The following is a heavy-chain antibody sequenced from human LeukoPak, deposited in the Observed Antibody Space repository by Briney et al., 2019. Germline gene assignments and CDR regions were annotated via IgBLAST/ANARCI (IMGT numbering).Heavy chain of an antibody. J-gene: IGHJ1*01. CDR2: ISGSGGST. D-gene: IGHD3-22*01. V-gene: IGHV3-23*01. Sequence: GGSLRLSCAASGFTFSSYAMSWVRQAPGKGLEWVSAISGSGGSTYYADSVKGRFTISRDNSKNTLYLQMNSLRAEDTAVYYRAKALGVTMIVVVTRAEYFQHWGQGTLVTVSS. CDR1: GFTFSSYA. CDR3: AKALGVTMIVVVTRAEYFQH.